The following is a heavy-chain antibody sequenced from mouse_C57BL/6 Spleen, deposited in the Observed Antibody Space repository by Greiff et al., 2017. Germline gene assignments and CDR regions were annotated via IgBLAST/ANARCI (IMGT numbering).Heavy chain of an antibody. D-gene: IGHD1-1*01. V-gene: IGHV1-4*01. CDR3: ARWYYGSSSWFAY. CDR2: INPSSGYT. Sequence: QVQLQQSGAELARPGASVKMSCKASGYTFTSYTMHWVTQRPGQGLEWIGYINPSSGYTKYNQKFKDKATLTADKSSSTAYMQLSSLTSEDSAVYYCARWYYGSSSWFAYWGQGTLVAVSA. CDR1: GYTFTSYT. J-gene: IGHJ3*01.